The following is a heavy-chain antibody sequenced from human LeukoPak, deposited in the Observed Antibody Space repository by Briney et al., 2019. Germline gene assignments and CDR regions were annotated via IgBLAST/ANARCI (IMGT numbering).Heavy chain of an antibody. CDR1: GYTFTSYY. CDR2: INPNSGGT. CDR3: ARDGLLWFGELSYFDY. Sequence: ASVKVSCKASGYTFTSYYMHWVRQAPGQGLEWMGWINPNSGGTNYAQKFQGRVTMTRDTSISAAYMELSRLRSDDTAVYYCARDGLLWFGELSYFDYWGQGTLVTVSS. V-gene: IGHV1-2*02. D-gene: IGHD3-10*01. J-gene: IGHJ4*02.